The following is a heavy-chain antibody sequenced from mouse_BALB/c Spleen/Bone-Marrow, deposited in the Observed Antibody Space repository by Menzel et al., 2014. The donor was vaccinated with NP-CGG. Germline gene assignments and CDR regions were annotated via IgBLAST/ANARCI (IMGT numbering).Heavy chain of an antibody. CDR1: GYSFTGYN. CDR3: ASYGNSFGY. V-gene: IGHV1-39*01. CDR2: IDPHYGGT. Sequence: VHVKQSGPELEKPGASVKISCKASGYSFTGYNMNWVKQSNGKGLEWIGNIDPHYGGTSYNQKFKDKATLTVDKSSNTAYMQLKSLTSEDSAIYYCASYGNSFGYWGQATLVTVSA. D-gene: IGHD2-1*01. J-gene: IGHJ3*01.